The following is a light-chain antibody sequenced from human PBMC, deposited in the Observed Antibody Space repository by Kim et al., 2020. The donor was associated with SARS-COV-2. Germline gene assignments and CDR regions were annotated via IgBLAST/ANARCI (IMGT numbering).Light chain of an antibody. CDR2: EGS. CDR1: SSDVGSYNL. Sequence: QSALTQPASVSGSPGQSVTISCTGTSSDVGSYNLVSWYQQHPGKVPKLIVYEGSKRPSGVSDRLSGSKSGNTASLTISGLQAEDEADYYCCSYARSGTLVFGGGTQLTV. CDR3: CSYARSGTLV. J-gene: IGLJ3*02. V-gene: IGLV2-23*01.